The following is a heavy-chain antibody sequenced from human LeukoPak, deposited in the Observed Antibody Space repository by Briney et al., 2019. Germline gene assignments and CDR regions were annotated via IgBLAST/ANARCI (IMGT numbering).Heavy chain of an antibody. Sequence: GGSLRLSCAASGFTFSSYSMNWVRQAPGKGLEWVSYISSSGSTIYYADSVKGRFTISRDNAKNSLYLQMNSLRAEDTAVYYCARDALPHWFDPWGQGTLVTVSS. CDR1: GFTFSSYS. V-gene: IGHV3-48*04. J-gene: IGHJ5*02. CDR3: ARDALPHWFDP. CDR2: ISSSGSTI.